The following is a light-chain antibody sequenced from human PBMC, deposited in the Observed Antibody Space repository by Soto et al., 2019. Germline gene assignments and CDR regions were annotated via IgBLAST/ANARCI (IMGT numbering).Light chain of an antibody. CDR3: PQANSFPIT. CDR2: GAS. V-gene: IGKV3-20*01. CDR1: QSISSSF. Sequence: EIVLPQSPGILSLSPGARASLSCGASQSISSSFLAWYQQKPGQAPRLLIYGASSRATGIPDRFSGTGSETDFTLTISSLQPEDCAIYFCPQANSFPITFGQGTRLEI. J-gene: IGKJ5*01.